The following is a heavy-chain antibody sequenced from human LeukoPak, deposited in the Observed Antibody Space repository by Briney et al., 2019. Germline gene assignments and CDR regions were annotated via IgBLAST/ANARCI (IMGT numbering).Heavy chain of an antibody. CDR2: ISYDGSNK. Sequence: GGSLRLSCAASGFTFSSYAMHWVRQAPGKGLEWVAVISYDGSNKYYADSVKGRFTISRDNSKNTLCLQMNSLRAEDTAVYYCARATIAVAGPPFDYRGQGTLVTVSS. J-gene: IGHJ4*02. CDR1: GFTFSSYA. D-gene: IGHD6-19*01. CDR3: ARATIAVAGPPFDY. V-gene: IGHV3-30-3*01.